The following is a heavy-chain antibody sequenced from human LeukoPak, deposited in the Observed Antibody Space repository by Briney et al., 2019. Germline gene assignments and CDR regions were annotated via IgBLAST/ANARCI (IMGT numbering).Heavy chain of an antibody. V-gene: IGHV4-34*01. CDR1: GGSFSGYY. CDR3: ARSQGRSGSYYQPFNWFDP. D-gene: IGHD3-10*01. J-gene: IGHJ5*02. CDR2: INHSGST. Sequence: PSETLSLTCAVYGGSFSGYYWSWIRQPPGKGLEWIGEINHSGSTNYNPSLKSRVTISVDTSKSQFSLKLSSVTAADTAVYYCARSQGRSGSYYQPFNWFDPWGQGTLVTVSS.